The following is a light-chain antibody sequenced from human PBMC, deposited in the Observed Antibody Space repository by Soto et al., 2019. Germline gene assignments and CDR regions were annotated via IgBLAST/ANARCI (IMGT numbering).Light chain of an antibody. CDR3: CSYASSGTYV. V-gene: IGLV2-23*01. CDR1: SSDVGSYNL. Sequence: QSVLTQPASVSGSPGQSITISCTGTSSDVGSYNLVSWYQQHPGKAPKLMIYEGSKRPSGISSRFSGSKSGNTASLTISGLQSEDEADFYCCSYASSGTYVVGPGTKVTVL. CDR2: EGS. J-gene: IGLJ1*01.